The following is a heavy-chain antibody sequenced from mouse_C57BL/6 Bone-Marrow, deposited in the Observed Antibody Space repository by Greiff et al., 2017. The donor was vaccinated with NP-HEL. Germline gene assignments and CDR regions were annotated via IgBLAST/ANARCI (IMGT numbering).Heavy chain of an antibody. Sequence: EVQLQQSGAELVRPGASVKLSCTASGFNIKDDYMHWVKQRPEQGLEWIGWIDPENGDTEYASKFQGKATITADTSSNTAYLQLSSLTSEDTAVYYCTHYYGSIPYFDYWGQGTTLTVSS. J-gene: IGHJ2*01. D-gene: IGHD1-1*01. CDR3: THYYGSIPYFDY. V-gene: IGHV14-4*01. CDR2: IDPENGDT. CDR1: GFNIKDDY.